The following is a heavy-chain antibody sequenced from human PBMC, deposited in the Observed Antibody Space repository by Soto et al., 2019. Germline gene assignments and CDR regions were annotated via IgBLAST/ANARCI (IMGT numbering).Heavy chain of an antibody. CDR2: IYYSGST. CDR1: AGSLSRNE. V-gene: IGHV4-59*01. Sequence: SENRCVSYSGSAGSLSRNEWRGSRQPPGKGLEWIGYIYYSGSTNYNPSLKSRVTISVDTSKNQFSLKLSSVTAADTAVYYCARALILTGYYIHDAFDIWGQGTMVT. J-gene: IGHJ3*02. CDR3: ARALILTGYYIHDAFDI. D-gene: IGHD3-9*01.